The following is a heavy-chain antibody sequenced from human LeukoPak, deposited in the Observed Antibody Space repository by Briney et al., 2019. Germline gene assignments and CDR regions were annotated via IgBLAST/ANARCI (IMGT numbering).Heavy chain of an antibody. V-gene: IGHV3-23*01. J-gene: IGHJ6*03. CDR1: GFTFSSYA. D-gene: IGHD2-15*01. Sequence: GGSLRLSCAASGFTFSSYAMSWVRQAPGKGLEWVSAISGSGGSTYYADSVKGRFTISRDNSKNTLYLQMNSLRAEDTAVYYCAKYGSYEPNYYYYYYMDVWGKGTTVTVSS. CDR2: ISGSGGST. CDR3: AKYGSYEPNYYYYYYMDV.